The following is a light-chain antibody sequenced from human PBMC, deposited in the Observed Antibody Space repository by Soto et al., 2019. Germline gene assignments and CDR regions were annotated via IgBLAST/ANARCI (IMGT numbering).Light chain of an antibody. CDR2: GAS. Sequence: EIVLTQSPGTLSLSRGERATLSCRASQSVSSSYLAWYQQKPGQAPRLLIYGASSRATGIPDRFSGSGSGTDFTLTISRLEPEDFAVYYCQQYGSSPGKFGKGTKVDI. CDR1: QSVSSSY. CDR3: QQYGSSPGK. J-gene: IGKJ1*01. V-gene: IGKV3-20*01.